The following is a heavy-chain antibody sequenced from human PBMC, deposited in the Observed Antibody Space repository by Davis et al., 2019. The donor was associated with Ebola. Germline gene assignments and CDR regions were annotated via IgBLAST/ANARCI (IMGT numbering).Heavy chain of an antibody. CDR1: GFTFSSYW. CDR2: IKQDGGEK. J-gene: IGHJ4*02. CDR3: ASGPSSSWSDY. Sequence: PGGSLRLSCAASGFTFSSYWMSWVRQAPGKGLEWVANIKQDGGEKYYVDSVKGRFTISRDNAKNSLYLQMNSLRAADTAVYYCASGPSSSWSDYWGQGTLVTVSS. V-gene: IGHV3-7*03. D-gene: IGHD6-13*01.